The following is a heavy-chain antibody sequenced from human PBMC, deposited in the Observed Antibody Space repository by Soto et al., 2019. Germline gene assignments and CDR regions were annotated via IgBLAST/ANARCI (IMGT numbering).Heavy chain of an antibody. J-gene: IGHJ4*01. CDR3: ATGLLRYYAY. Sequence: PSETLSLTCTVSGGSISSNIYYWGWIRQPPGKGLEWIGNIHYSGSTYYDSSLQSRVTIFIDTSKNQFSLKLSSVTATDTAVYYCATGLLRYYAYWGHGTLVTVSS. D-gene: IGHD3-9*01. CDR2: IHYSGST. CDR1: GGSISSNIYY. V-gene: IGHV4-39*01.